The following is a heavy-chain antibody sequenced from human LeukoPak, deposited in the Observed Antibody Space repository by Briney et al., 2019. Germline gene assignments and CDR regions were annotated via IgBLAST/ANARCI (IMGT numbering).Heavy chain of an antibody. D-gene: IGHD1-26*01. CDR3: ARYRRRELLHALDI. J-gene: IGHJ3*02. V-gene: IGHV4-59*01. Sequence: SETLSLTCILLDGNNSRYFWSWIRQPPGKGLEWIAYIDYSGSTNYNPSLKSRLTISLDESKYQFSLNLSSVTAADTAVYYCARYRRRELLHALDIWGQGTMVTVSS. CDR2: IDYSGST. CDR1: DGNNSRYF.